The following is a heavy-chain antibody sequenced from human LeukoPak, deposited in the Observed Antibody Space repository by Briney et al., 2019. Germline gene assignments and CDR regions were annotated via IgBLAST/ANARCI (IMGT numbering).Heavy chain of an antibody. CDR3: ARDYDYFSGHNLDAYDI. CDR2: IKPDGGEK. CDR1: GFTFRNSW. J-gene: IGHJ3*02. V-gene: IGHV3-7*01. Sequence: GGSLRLSCAASGFTFRNSWMSWVRQTPGKGLELVANIKPDGGEKHYVDSVKGRFTISRDNARNSLDLQMSSLTAEDTAVYYCARDYDYFSGHNLDAYDIWGQGTTVIVSS. D-gene: IGHD2-15*01.